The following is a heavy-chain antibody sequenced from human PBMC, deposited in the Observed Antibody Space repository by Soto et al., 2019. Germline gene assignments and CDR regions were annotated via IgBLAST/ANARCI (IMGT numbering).Heavy chain of an antibody. CDR3: AGGSGWLIDH. Sequence: PGGSLRLSCAGSGFTFRNFWMNWVRQAPGRGLEWLAIIRQDGSEDLYVDSLKDRFTISRDNAKNSLYLQINSLRAEDTAVYYCAGGSGWLIDHWGQGTLVTVSS. J-gene: IGHJ4*02. D-gene: IGHD3-10*01. CDR2: IRQDGSED. V-gene: IGHV3-7*04. CDR1: GFTFRNFW.